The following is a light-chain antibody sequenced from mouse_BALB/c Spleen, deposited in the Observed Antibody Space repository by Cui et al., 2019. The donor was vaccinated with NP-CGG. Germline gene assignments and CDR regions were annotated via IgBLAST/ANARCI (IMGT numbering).Light chain of an antibody. CDR1: TGSITTNNY. Sequence: HAVVPQSSAPTTSPGETVTLTCRSSTGSITTNNYANWVQEKPDHLFTGLIGGTNNRPPGVPARFSGSLIGDKAALTITGAQTEDEAIYFCALWYSNHWVFGGGTKLTVL. CDR2: GTN. J-gene: IGLJ1*01. V-gene: IGLV1*01. CDR3: ALWYSNHWV.